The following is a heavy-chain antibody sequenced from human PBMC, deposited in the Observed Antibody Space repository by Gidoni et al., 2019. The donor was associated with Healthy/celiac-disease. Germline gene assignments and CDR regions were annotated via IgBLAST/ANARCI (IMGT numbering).Heavy chain of an antibody. D-gene: IGHD2-15*01. CDR2: INSDGSST. V-gene: IGHV3-74*01. Sequence: EVQLVESGGGLVQPGGSLRLSCAASGFTFSSYWMHWVRQAPGKGLVWVSRINSDGSSTSYADSVKGRFTISRDNAKNTLYLQMNSLRAEDTAVYYCARVFGDMVARIHYYYYMDVWGKGTTVTVSS. CDR1: GFTFSSYW. CDR3: ARVFGDMVARIHYYYYMDV. J-gene: IGHJ6*03.